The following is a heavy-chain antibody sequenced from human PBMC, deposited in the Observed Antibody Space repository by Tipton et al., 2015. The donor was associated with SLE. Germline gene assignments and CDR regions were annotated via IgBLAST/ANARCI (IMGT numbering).Heavy chain of an antibody. CDR3: ARGTGSQRLNAFDM. Sequence: SLRLSCAASRFTFDDYGMGWVRQAPGKGLEWVCGINWNGGSIDYADSVKGRFTISRDNAKNSLYLQMNSLRPEDTALYYCARGTGSQRLNAFDMWGQGTVVTVSS. CDR2: INWNGGSI. V-gene: IGHV3-20*04. J-gene: IGHJ3*02. CDR1: RFTFDDYG. D-gene: IGHD2-8*02.